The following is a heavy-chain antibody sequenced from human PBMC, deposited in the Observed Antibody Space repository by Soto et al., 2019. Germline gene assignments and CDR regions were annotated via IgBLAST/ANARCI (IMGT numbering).Heavy chain of an antibody. CDR3: ARDNEAAWFDP. CDR2: IWYDGSNK. V-gene: IGHV3-33*01. Sequence: PGGSLRLSCAASGFTFSSYGMHWVRQAPGKGLEWVAVIWYDGSNKYYADSVKGRFTISRDNSKSTLYLQMNSLRAEDTAVYYCARDNEAAWFDPWGQGTLVTVSA. D-gene: IGHD1-1*01. J-gene: IGHJ5*02. CDR1: GFTFSSYG.